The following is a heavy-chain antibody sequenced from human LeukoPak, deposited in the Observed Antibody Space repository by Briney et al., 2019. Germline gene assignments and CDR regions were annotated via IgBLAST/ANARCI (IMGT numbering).Heavy chain of an antibody. Sequence: GGSLRLSCAASGFTFSSYAMSWVRQAPGKGLEWVSAISGSGGSTYYADSVKGRFTISRDNSKNTLYLQMDSLRAEDTAVYYCAKVGDYDSSGYFDYWGQGTLVTVSS. V-gene: IGHV3-23*01. CDR3: AKVGDYDSSGYFDY. D-gene: IGHD3-22*01. CDR1: GFTFSSYA. CDR2: ISGSGGST. J-gene: IGHJ4*02.